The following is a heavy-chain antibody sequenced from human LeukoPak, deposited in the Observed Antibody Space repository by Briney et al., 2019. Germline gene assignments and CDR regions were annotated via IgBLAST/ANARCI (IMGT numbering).Heavy chain of an antibody. J-gene: IGHJ4*02. CDR2: ISGSGDTT. Sequence: GGSLRLSCAASGFTFSSYAINWVSQAPGKGLEWVSFISGSGDTTYYADSVKGRFTISRDSSRNTLYLQMNSLRAEATAIYYCAKSRGQSRGASNYWGQGTLVTVSS. D-gene: IGHD1-26*01. CDR3: AKSRGQSRGASNY. CDR1: GFTFSSYA. V-gene: IGHV3-23*01.